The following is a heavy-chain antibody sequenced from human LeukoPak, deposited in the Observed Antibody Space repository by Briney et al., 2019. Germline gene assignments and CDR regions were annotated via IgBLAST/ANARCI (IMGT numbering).Heavy chain of an antibody. J-gene: IGHJ3*01. CDR2: TYYRSKWYK. CDR1: GDSVSSNSAG. V-gene: IGHV6-1*01. Sequence: SQTLSLTCAISGDSVSSNSAGWNWIRQSPSRDLEWLARTYYRSKWYKDDARSVKGPIIINADTAKNQFSLQVNSVAPEDTDLYVCARGGLVRGSINSMIGFDVWGQGIMVTVSS. D-gene: IGHD3-10*01. CDR3: ARGGLVRGSINSMIGFDV.